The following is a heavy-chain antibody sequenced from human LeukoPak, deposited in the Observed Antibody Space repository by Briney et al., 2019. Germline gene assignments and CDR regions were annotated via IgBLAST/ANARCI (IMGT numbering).Heavy chain of an antibody. CDR3: ARYCSGGCYSGVDF. CDR2: IRTTDT. J-gene: IGHJ4*02. CDR1: GFTFSSYA. Sequence: GGSLRLSCAASGFTFSSYAMTWVRQAPGKGLEWVSTIRTTDTYYAESVKGRFTISRDNPKNTLYLQLNSLRAEDTAVYFCARYCSGGCYSGVDFWGQGTLVTVSS. D-gene: IGHD2-21*02. V-gene: IGHV3-23*01.